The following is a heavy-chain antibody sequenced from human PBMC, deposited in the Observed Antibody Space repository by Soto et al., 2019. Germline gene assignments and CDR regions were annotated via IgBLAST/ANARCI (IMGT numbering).Heavy chain of an antibody. CDR1: GDTFTFYS. D-gene: IGHD3-10*01. CDR2: INPILSMS. CDR3: ASSYGSGYRAFDY. V-gene: IGHV1-69*02. J-gene: IGHJ4*02. Sequence: QVQLVQSGAGVKKPGSSVRVSCKASGDTFTFYSINWVRQAPGLGLEWMGRINPILSMSNYAQRFQGRVTMTADKSTSTAYMELISLRSEDTAMYYCASSYGSGYRAFDYWGQGALVTVSS.